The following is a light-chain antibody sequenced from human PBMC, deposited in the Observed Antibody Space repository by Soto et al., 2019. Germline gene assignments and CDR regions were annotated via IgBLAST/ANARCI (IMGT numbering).Light chain of an antibody. CDR3: QQYKSWPPIT. CDR1: QSVSRN. J-gene: IGKJ5*01. V-gene: IGKV3D-15*01. Sequence: EIVLTQSPATLSVSPGERATLSCKASQSVSRNLAWYQQKPGQAPRLLIYDASNRATGIPARFSGSGSGTEFTLTISSLQSEDFAVYYCQQYKSWPPITFGQGTRLEIK. CDR2: DAS.